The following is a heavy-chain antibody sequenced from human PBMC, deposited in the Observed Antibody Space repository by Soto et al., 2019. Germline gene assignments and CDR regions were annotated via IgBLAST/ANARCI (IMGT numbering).Heavy chain of an antibody. Sequence: GVSVKVSCKASGYTFTSCSINSLRQATGQGLEWMGWMNPNSGNTGYAQKFQGRVTMTRNTSISTAYMELSSLRSEDTAVYYCARGAVVVVAATTVPYYYYYMDVWGKGTTVTVSS. CDR3: ARGAVVVVAATTVPYYYYYMDV. D-gene: IGHD2-15*01. V-gene: IGHV1-8*01. J-gene: IGHJ6*03. CDR2: MNPNSGNT. CDR1: GYTFTSCS.